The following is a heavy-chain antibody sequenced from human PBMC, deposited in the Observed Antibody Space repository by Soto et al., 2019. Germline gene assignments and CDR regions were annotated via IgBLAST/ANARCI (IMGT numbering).Heavy chain of an antibody. D-gene: IGHD3-10*01. Sequence: EVQLVESGGGLVQPGGSLRLSCVDSGFTFSRYWMSWVRQAPVKGLEWVGNIKQDGSEENYVDSVKGRFIISRDNAKNSMYLQMNSLRAEDTAVYYCARIASSGRGWDVWGQGTTVVVSS. CDR3: ARIASSGRGWDV. J-gene: IGHJ6*02. CDR2: IKQDGSEE. CDR1: GFTFSRYW. V-gene: IGHV3-7*01.